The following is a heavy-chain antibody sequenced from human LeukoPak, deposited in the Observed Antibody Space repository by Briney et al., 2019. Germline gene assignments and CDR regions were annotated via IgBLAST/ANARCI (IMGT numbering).Heavy chain of an antibody. Sequence: ASVKVSCKASGYTFTIYDINWVRQATGQGLEWMGWMNPNSGNTGYAQKFQGRVTMTRNTSISTAYMELSSLRSEDTAVYYCAAPSPGIQDYYYYMDVWGKGTTVTVSS. CDR1: GYTFTIYD. D-gene: IGHD5-18*01. J-gene: IGHJ6*03. V-gene: IGHV1-8*01. CDR3: AAPSPGIQDYYYYMDV. CDR2: MNPNSGNT.